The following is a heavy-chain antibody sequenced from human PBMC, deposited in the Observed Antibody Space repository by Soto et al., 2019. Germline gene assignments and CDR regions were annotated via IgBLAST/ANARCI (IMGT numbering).Heavy chain of an antibody. D-gene: IGHD6-19*01. CDR1: GFSLSPYW. J-gene: IGHJ6*02. CDR3: ARDADASGWYHYGMDI. V-gene: IGHV3-7*01. Sequence: PVGSLRLSCAASGFSLSPYWMNWVRQAPGKGLEWVANIKKDGNEKYYVDSVKGRFFISRDNAKNSLYLQLNSLRAEDTAVYYCARDADASGWYHYGMDIWGQGTLVTVSS. CDR2: IKKDGNEK.